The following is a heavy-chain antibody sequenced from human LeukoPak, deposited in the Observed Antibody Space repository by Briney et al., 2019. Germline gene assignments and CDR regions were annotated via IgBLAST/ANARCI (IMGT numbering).Heavy chain of an antibody. J-gene: IGHJ5*02. CDR3: ARDNSVGDIAWWFDP. CDR1: GYTFTGYY. D-gene: IGHD3-16*02. V-gene: IGHV1-2*02. CDR2: INPNSGGT. Sequence: ASVKVSRKASGYTFTGYYMHWVRQAPGQGLEWMGWINPNSGGTNYAQKFQGRVTMTRDTSISTAYMELSSLRSEDTAVYYCARDNSVGDIAWWFDPWGQGTLVTVSS.